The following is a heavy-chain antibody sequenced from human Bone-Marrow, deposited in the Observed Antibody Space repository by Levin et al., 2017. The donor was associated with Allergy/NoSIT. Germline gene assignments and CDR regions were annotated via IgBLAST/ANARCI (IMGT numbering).Heavy chain of an antibody. Sequence: RAGGSLRLSCPASGFTFSSYAMSWVRQAPGKGLEWVSAVSGSGAYTYYADSVKGRFTISRDNSENTLYLQMNSLRAEDTAIYYCAKEGYDNGPSYFDYWGQGTLVTVSS. CDR3: AKEGYDNGPSYFDY. D-gene: IGHD3-10*01. CDR2: VSGSGAYT. J-gene: IGHJ4*02. CDR1: GFTFSSYA. V-gene: IGHV3-23*01.